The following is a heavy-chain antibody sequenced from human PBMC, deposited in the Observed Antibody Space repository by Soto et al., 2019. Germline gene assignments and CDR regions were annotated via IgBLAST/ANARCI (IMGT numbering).Heavy chain of an antibody. Sequence: QVQLQESGPGLVKPSQTLSLTCTVSGGSITSSGYDWSWIRQHPGEGLEWIGFTSNSGSTSYNPSVKGGVSISVDTSSNHSSPNLKSVTAADTAVSACAKGGGSTKVDYWGQGTLVTVSP. CDR2: TSNSGST. J-gene: IGHJ4*02. CDR1: GGSITSSGYD. V-gene: IGHV4-31*03. D-gene: IGHD2-2*01. CDR3: AKGGGSTKVDY.